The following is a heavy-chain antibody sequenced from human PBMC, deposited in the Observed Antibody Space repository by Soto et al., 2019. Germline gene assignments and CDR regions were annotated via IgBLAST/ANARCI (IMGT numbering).Heavy chain of an antibody. J-gene: IGHJ4*01. D-gene: IGHD3-10*01. Sequence: PGGSLRLSGAASGFTFGDFSISWVRQAPWKGLEWVGFIRTKTNGGATEYAASVKGRFTISRDDSTSIAYLQMNSLKTEDTAVYYCTRVLSSGASEYFGQG. CDR2: IRTKTNGGAT. CDR1: GFTFGDFS. CDR3: TRVLSSGASEY. V-gene: IGHV3-49*04.